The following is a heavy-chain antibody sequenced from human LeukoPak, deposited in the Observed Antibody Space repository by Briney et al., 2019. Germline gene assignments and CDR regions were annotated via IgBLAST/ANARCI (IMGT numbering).Heavy chain of an antibody. D-gene: IGHD3-3*01. CDR1: GYTFTSYG. CDR3: ARDRWRYYDFWSGYYYYYYGMDV. J-gene: IGHJ6*02. V-gene: IGHV1-18*01. CDR2: ISAYNGNT. Sequence: GASVKVSCKASGYTFTSYGISWVRQAPGQGLEWMGWISAYNGNTNYAQKLQGRVTMTTDTSTSTAYMELRSLRSDDTAVYYCARDRWRYYDFWSGYYYYYYGMDVRGQGTTVTVSS.